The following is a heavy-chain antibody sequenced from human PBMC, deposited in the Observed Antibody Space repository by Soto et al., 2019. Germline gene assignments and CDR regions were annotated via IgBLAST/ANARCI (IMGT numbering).Heavy chain of an antibody. J-gene: IGHJ6*03. CDR1: GYTFTSYA. Sequence: QVQLVQSGAEVKKPGASVKVSCKASGYTFTSYAMHWVRQAPGQRLEWMGWINAGNGKTKYSQKFQGRVTITRDTPASTAYMELSSLRSEDTAVYYCAGVAVAGNYYYYMDVWGKGTTVTVSS. D-gene: IGHD6-19*01. CDR3: AGVAVAGNYYYYMDV. CDR2: INAGNGKT. V-gene: IGHV1-3*01.